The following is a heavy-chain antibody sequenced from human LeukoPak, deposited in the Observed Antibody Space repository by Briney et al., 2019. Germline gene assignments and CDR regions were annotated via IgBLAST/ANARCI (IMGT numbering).Heavy chain of an antibody. J-gene: IGHJ4*02. CDR3: AKAYCGGDCYSVAPYFDY. CDR2: IVVGSGNT. CDR1: GFTFTSSA. D-gene: IGHD2-21*02. V-gene: IGHV1-58*01. Sequence: ASVKVSCKASGFTFTSSAVQWVRQARGQRLEWIGWIVVGSGNTNYAQKFQERVTITRDMSTSTAYMELSRLRSDDTAVYYCAKAYCGGDCYSVAPYFDYWGQGTLVTVSS.